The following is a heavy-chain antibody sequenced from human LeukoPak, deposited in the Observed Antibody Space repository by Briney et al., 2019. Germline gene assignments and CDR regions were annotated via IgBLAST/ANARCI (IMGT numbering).Heavy chain of an antibody. D-gene: IGHD6-13*01. CDR1: GFTFSSYG. CDR2: IRYDGSNK. CDR3: ARRGSSSWPSFDY. Sequence: PGGSLRLSCAASGFTFSSYGMHWVRQAPGKGLEWVAFIRYDGSNKYYADSVKGRFTISRDNSKNTLYLQMNSLRAEDTAVYYCARRGSSSWPSFDYWGQGTLVTISS. V-gene: IGHV3-30*02. J-gene: IGHJ4*02.